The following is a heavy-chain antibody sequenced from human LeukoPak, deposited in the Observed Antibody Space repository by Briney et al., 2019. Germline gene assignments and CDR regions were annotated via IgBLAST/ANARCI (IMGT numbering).Heavy chain of an antibody. CDR1: GGSISSYY. V-gene: IGHV4-59*01. Sequence: SETLSLTCTVSGGSISSYYWSWIRQPPGKGLEWIGYIYYSGSTNYNPSLKSRVTISVDTSKNQFSLKLSSVTAADTAVYYCARVRDGYSMIDYWGQGTLVTVSS. CDR3: ARVRDGYSMIDY. D-gene: IGHD5-24*01. J-gene: IGHJ4*02. CDR2: IYYSGST.